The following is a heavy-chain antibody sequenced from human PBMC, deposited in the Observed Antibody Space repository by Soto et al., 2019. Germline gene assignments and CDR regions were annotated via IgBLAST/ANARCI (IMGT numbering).Heavy chain of an antibody. CDR2: ISIYNGNT. V-gene: IGHV1-18*01. D-gene: IGHD2-15*01. CDR1: VYTFTSYG. Sequence: ASVKVSCKASVYTFTSYGISWVRQAPGQGLEWMGWISIYNGNTNYAQKFQGRVTVTTDTSTSTAYMELRSLRSDDTAVYCCVRGGYCSGGSCDSCYYYSMDVWGKGTT. J-gene: IGHJ6*04. CDR3: VRGGYCSGGSCDSCYYYSMDV.